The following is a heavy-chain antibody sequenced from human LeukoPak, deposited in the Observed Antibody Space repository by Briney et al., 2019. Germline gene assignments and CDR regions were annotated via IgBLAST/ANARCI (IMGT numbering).Heavy chain of an antibody. D-gene: IGHD3-22*01. J-gene: IGHJ5*02. Sequence: SETLSLTCTVSGGSISSRSYYWGWIRQPPGKGLEWIGYIYYSGSTNYNPSLKSRVTISVDTSKNQFSLKLSSVTAADTAVYYCARGSGYYSNWFDPWGQGTLVTVSS. CDR1: GGSISSRSYY. CDR2: IYYSGST. V-gene: IGHV4-61*05. CDR3: ARGSGYYSNWFDP.